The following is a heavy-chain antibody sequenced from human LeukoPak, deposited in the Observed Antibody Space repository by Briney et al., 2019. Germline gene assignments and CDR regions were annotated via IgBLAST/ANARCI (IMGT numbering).Heavy chain of an antibody. J-gene: IGHJ4*02. D-gene: IGHD3-9*01. CDR3: ARGQTNYFDWLSSYFDY. Sequence: GASVKVSCKASGYTFTSYGISWVRQAPGQGLEWMGWISAYNGNTNYAQKLQGRVTMTTDTSTSTAYMELRSLRSDDTAVYYCARGQTNYFDWLSSYFDYWGQGTLVTVSS. CDR2: ISAYNGNT. CDR1: GYTFTSYG. V-gene: IGHV1-18*01.